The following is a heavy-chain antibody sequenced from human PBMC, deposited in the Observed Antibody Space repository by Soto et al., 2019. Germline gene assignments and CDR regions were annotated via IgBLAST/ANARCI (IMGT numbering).Heavy chain of an antibody. CDR2: IYSSGVT. J-gene: IGHJ4*02. CDR1: GGAINNYY. V-gene: IGHV4-59*01. CDR3: AREGAVAGSFDY. D-gene: IGHD6-19*01. Sequence: QVQLQESGPGLVKPSETLSLTCTVSGGAINNYYWSWIRQPPGKGLEWIGYIYSSGVTDYNPSLKSRVTISVDTSKNQFSLKLSSVTAADTAVYYCAREGAVAGSFDYWGQGTLVTVSS.